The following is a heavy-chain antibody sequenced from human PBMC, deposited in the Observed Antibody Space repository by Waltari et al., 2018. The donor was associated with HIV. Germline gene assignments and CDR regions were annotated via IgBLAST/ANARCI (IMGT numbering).Heavy chain of an antibody. CDR3: VRYGGGYYDNGGYFGSFQY. Sequence: QVQLVQSEGGVWKPGSSVKISCKASGGAFSSSAVNWVRQVPGQGLEWMGGIIPIFDTTNYAQKLKGRVSISADDHTETVYMELTGLKSEDAGIFYCVRYGGGYYDNGGYFGSFQYWGQGTTVIVSS. CDR2: IIPIFDTT. CDR1: GGAFSSSA. V-gene: IGHV1-69*01. D-gene: IGHD3-22*01. J-gene: IGHJ4*02.